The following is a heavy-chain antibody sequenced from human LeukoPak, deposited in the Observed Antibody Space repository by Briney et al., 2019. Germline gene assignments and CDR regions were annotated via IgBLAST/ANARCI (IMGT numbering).Heavy chain of an antibody. CDR2: ISGSGGST. Sequence: GGSLRLSCAASGFTFSSYAMSWVRQAPGKGLEWVSAISGSGGSTYYADSVKGRFTISRDNSKNTLYLQMNSLSAEDTAVYYCAKDGWSGYSYGYPAGSAFDIWGQGTMVTVSS. CDR3: AKDGWSGYSYGYPAGSAFDI. V-gene: IGHV3-23*01. J-gene: IGHJ3*02. D-gene: IGHD5-18*01. CDR1: GFTFSSYA.